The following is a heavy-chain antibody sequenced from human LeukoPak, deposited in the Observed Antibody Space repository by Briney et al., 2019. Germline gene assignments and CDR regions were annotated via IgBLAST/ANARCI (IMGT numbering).Heavy chain of an antibody. V-gene: IGHV5-51*01. CDR2: IYPGDSDT. CDR1: GYSFTSYW. CDR3: ARGYCSSTSCYTGIDY. Sequence: GKSLKISCKGSGYSFTSYWIGWVRQMPGKGLEWMGIIYPGDSDTRYSPSFQGQVTISADKSISTAYLQWSSLKASDTAMYYCARGYCSSTSCYTGIDYWGQGTLVTVSS. D-gene: IGHD2-2*02. J-gene: IGHJ4*02.